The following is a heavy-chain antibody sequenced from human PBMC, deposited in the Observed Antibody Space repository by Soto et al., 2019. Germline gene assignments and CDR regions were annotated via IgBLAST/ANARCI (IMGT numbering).Heavy chain of an antibody. CDR3: ARSRGCYYAHFDS. V-gene: IGHV1-69*08. Sequence: QVQLVQSGAEVKKPGSSVKVSCKASADTFTGYTVTWVRQAPGQRLEWVGRVIPILGASNFAQKFQGRVTISADKSSDTAYMLLTGLTPEDTAVYYCARSRGCYYAHFDSWGQGTLVTVSS. CDR2: VIPILGAS. D-gene: IGHD3-22*01. J-gene: IGHJ4*02. CDR1: ADTFTGYT.